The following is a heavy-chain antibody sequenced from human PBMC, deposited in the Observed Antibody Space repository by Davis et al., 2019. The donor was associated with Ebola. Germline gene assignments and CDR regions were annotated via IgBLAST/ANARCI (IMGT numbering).Heavy chain of an antibody. V-gene: IGHV3-53*01. CDR1: GFTVSSNY. J-gene: IGHJ4*02. CDR2: IYSGGST. CDR3: ARASGTGTTSSLFDY. D-gene: IGHD1-1*01. Sequence: PGGSLSLSCAASGFTVSSNYMSWVRQAPGKGLEWVSVIYSGGSTYYADSVKGRFTISRDNSKNTLYLQMNSLRAEDTAVYYCARASGTGTTSSLFDYWGQGTLVTVSS.